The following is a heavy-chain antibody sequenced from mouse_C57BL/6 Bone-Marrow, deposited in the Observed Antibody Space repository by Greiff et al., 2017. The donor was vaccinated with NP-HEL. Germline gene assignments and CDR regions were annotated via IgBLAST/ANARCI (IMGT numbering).Heavy chain of an antibody. Sequence: EVKLVESGGGLVKPGGSLRLSCAASGFTFSSYAMSWVRQTPEKRLEWVATISDGGSYTYYPDNVKGRFTISRDNAKNNLYLQMSHLKSEDTAMYYCARDGGELLRDAMDYWGQGTSVTVSS. CDR3: ARDGGELLRDAMDY. CDR1: GFTFSSYA. CDR2: ISDGGSYT. V-gene: IGHV5-4*01. J-gene: IGHJ4*01. D-gene: IGHD1-1*01.